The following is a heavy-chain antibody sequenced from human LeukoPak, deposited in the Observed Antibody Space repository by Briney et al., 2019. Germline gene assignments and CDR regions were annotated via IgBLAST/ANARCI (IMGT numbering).Heavy chain of an antibody. D-gene: IGHD3-22*01. CDR2: IIPVLGIA. J-gene: IGHJ5*02. V-gene: IGHV1-69*04. CDR3: ARGERTSYDSSGYYRS. CDR1: GGTFSSYA. Sequence: SVKVSCKASGGTFSSYAISWVRQAPGQGLEWMGRIIPVLGIANYAQKFQGRVTITADKSTSTAYMELSSLRSEDTAVYYCARGERTSYDSSGYYRSWGQGTLVTVSS.